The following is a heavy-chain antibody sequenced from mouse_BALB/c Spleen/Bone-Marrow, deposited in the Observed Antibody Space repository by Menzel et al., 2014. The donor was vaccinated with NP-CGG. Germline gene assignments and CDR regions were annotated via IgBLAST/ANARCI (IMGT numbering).Heavy chain of an antibody. CDR2: ISTYYGDA. CDR1: GYTFTDYA. J-gene: IGHJ3*01. Sequence: LQESGAELVRPGVSVKISCKGSGYTFTDYAMHWVKQSHAKSLEWIGVISTYYGDASYNRKFKGKATMTVDKSSSTAYMELARLTSEDSAIYYCAREGPWFAYWGQGTLVTVSA. CDR3: AREGPWFAY. V-gene: IGHV1S137*01.